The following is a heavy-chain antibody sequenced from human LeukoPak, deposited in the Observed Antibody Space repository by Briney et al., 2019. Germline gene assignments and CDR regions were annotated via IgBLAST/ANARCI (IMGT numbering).Heavy chain of an antibody. CDR2: ISSTSTYI. V-gene: IGHV3-21*01. CDR3: ARLDYADYLAFDY. Sequence: PGGSLRLSCAASGLTFSSFTMNWVRQAPGKGLEWVSSISSTSTYIHYADSVKGRFTISRDNAKNSLYLQMNSLRAEDTAVYYCARLDYADYLAFDYWGQGTLVTVSS. J-gene: IGHJ4*02. CDR1: GLTFSSFT. D-gene: IGHD4-17*01.